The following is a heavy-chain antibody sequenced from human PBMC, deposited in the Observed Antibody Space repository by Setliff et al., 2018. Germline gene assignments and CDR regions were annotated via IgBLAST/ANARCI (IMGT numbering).Heavy chain of an antibody. J-gene: IGHJ4*02. D-gene: IGHD3-10*01. CDR2: INPHASEK. Sequence: GGSLRLSCTASGFSFSTCWVSCVRHAPGKGLEWLASINPHASEKYYVASVKGRLTISRDNAKNSLSLQMNSLRTEDTAVYYCFGAGTCSYWGQGTLVTVSS. CDR1: GFSFSTCW. V-gene: IGHV3-7*01. CDR3: FGAGTCSY.